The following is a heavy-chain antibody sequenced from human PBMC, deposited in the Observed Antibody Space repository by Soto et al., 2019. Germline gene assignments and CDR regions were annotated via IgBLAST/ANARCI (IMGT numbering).Heavy chain of an antibody. V-gene: IGHV2-5*02. CDR3: ALRLSGYYWNGGCFDS. CDR2: IYWDDDK. Sequence: QITLKESAPTRVKPTHTLTLTCTFSGFSLTSRPMGVGWIRQPPGKALEWLAFIYWDDDKRYSPALRSRLTNTKDTSGNRVVLIMPNMDPVDTATYYCALRLSGYYWNGGCFDSWGQGVLVTVSS. CDR1: GFSLTSRPMG. J-gene: IGHJ4*02. D-gene: IGHD1-1*01.